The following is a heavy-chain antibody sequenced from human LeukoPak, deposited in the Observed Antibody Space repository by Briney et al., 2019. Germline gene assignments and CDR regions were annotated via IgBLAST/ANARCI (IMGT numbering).Heavy chain of an antibody. CDR3: AAPVAYYGMDV. D-gene: IGHD2-15*01. CDR2: IVVGSGNT. Sequence: SVKVSCKASGFTFTISAVQWVRQARGQRLEWIGWIVVGSGNTNYAQKFRERVTITRDMSTSTAYMELSSLRSEDTAVYYCAAPVAYYGMDVWGQGTTVTVSS. V-gene: IGHV1-58*01. CDR1: GFTFTISA. J-gene: IGHJ6*02.